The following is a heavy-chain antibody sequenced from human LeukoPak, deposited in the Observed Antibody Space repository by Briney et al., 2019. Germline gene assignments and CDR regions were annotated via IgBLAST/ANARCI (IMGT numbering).Heavy chain of an antibody. J-gene: IGHJ5*02. CDR3: AKGYCASFACYSRFDP. CDR1: GFTFSSYA. D-gene: IGHD2-21*02. Sequence: AGSLRLSCAASGFTFSSYAMSWVRQAPGKGLEWVSAISGSGGTTYYADSVKGRFTISRDNYKNKLFLQMNSLRAEDTALYYCAKGYCASFACYSRFDPWGQGTLVTVSS. CDR2: ISGSGGTT. V-gene: IGHV3-23*01.